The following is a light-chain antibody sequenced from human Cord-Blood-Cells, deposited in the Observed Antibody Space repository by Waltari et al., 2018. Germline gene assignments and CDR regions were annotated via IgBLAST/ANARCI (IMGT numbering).Light chain of an antibody. CDR1: QDISKY. Sequence: DIQMTQSPCSLSVSVGDRVTIPCQARQDISKYLNWYQQKPGKAPKLLIYDASNLETGVPSRFSGSGAGTYFTVTIRSMQPEDIATYYCQQYDNLPPQFTFGPGTKVDIK. J-gene: IGKJ3*01. CDR3: QQYDNLPPQFT. CDR2: DAS. V-gene: IGKV1-33*01.